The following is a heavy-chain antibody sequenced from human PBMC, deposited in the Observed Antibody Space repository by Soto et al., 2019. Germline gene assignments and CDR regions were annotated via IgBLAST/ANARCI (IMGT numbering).Heavy chain of an antibody. Sequence: GGSLRLSCAASGFTFSSYSMTWVRQAPGKGLEWVSYISSSSSTIYYADSVKGRFTISRDNAKNSLYLQMNSLRAEDTAVYYCARDVVSDYGDYALDYWGQGTLVTVSS. CDR3: ARDVVSDYGDYALDY. CDR2: ISSSSSTI. V-gene: IGHV3-48*01. D-gene: IGHD4-17*01. J-gene: IGHJ4*02. CDR1: GFTFSSYS.